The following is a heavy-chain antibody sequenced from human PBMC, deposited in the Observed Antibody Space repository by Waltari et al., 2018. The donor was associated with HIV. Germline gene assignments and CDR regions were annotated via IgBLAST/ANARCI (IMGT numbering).Heavy chain of an antibody. J-gene: IGHJ6*02. CDR1: GGTFSTYA. Sequence: QVELVQSRAEVKKPGSSVKVSCKASGGTFSTYAIDWVRQAPGQGLEWMGGIITMSGTANYAQEFQGRVTITADESASTAYMELSSLRSEDTAVYYCARAGTYYYDSSGYFHYYYGLDVWGQGTTVTVSS. V-gene: IGHV1-69*01. CDR3: ARAGTYYYDSSGYFHYYYGLDV. CDR2: IITMSGTA. D-gene: IGHD3-22*01.